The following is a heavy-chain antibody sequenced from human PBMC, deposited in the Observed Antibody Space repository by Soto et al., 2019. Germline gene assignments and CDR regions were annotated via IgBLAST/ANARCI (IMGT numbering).Heavy chain of an antibody. J-gene: IGHJ4*02. CDR3: TRGLFSGSSYSGSWYYFDS. Sequence: SETLSITCAVSGRSFSGYIWTWIRQTPGKVLQWIGQINHSGSSIYNPSLKNRVTISTMSNNKFSLELSSVTAADTAVYYCTRGLFSGSSYSGSWYYFDSWGQGTMVTVSS. CDR2: INHSGSS. V-gene: IGHV4-34*01. D-gene: IGHD1-26*01. CDR1: GRSFSGYI.